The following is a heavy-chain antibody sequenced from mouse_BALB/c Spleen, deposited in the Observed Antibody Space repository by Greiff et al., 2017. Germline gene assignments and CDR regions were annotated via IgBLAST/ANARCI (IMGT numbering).Heavy chain of an antibody. CDR1: GDSITSGY. D-gene: IGHD1-2*01. CDR2: ISYSGST. V-gene: IGHV3-8*02. J-gene: IGHJ3*01. CDR3: ARWDYYGYAWFAY. Sequence: EVQLQESGPSLVKPSQTLSLTCSVTGDSITSGYWNWIRKFPGNKLEYMGYISYSGSTYYNPSLKSRISITRDTSKNQYYLQLNSVTTEDTATYYCARWDYYGYAWFAYWGQGTLVTVSA.